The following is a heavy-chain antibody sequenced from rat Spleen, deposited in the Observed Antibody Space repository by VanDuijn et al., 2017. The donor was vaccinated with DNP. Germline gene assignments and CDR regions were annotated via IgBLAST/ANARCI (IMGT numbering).Heavy chain of an antibody. V-gene: IGHV5-20*01. CDR1: GLTFSDYY. CDR2: INYDGGNT. CDR3: TTEGRY. Sequence: EVQLVESGGGLVQPGRSLKLSCAASGLTFSDYYMAWVRQAPTKGLEWVASINYDGGNTYYRDSVKGRFTISRDNAKSSLYLQMDSLRSEDTATYYCTTEGRYWGQGVMVTVSS. J-gene: IGHJ2*01.